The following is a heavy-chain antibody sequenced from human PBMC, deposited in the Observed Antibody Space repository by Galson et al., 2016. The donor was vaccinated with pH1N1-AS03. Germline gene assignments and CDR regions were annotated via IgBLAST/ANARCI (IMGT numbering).Heavy chain of an antibody. CDR1: GFIFTHYS. D-gene: IGHD6-13*01. CDR3: AREEGGFGSNWLQTDAFDF. V-gene: IGHV3-30-3*01. Sequence: SLRLSCAASGFIFTHYSMHWVRQAPGKGLEWVAVMSYEGTTTYYADSVKGRFTISRDNSKNTLYLQMNSLRTEDTALYYCAREEGGFGSNWLQTDAFDFWGQGTMVTVSP. CDR2: MSYEGTTT. J-gene: IGHJ3*01.